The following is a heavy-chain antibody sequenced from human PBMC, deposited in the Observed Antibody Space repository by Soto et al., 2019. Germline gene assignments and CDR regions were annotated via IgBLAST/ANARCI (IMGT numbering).Heavy chain of an antibody. CDR3: ARDRGGTTDYYYGMDV. V-gene: IGHV4-59*01. D-gene: IGHD1-7*01. CDR1: GGSISSYY. CDR2: IYYSGST. J-gene: IGHJ6*02. Sequence: LSLTCTVSGGSISSYYWSWIRQPPGKGLEWIGYIYYSGSTNYNPSLKSRVTISVDTSKNQFSLKLSSVTAADTAVYYCARDRGGTTDYYYGMDVWGQGTTVTVSS.